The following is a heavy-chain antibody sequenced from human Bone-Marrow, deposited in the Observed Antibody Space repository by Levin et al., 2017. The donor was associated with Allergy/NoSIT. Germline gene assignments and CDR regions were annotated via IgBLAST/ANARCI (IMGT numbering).Heavy chain of an antibody. CDR1: GFTFSGSA. CDR3: ARPYFYESSGYFDYGY. J-gene: IGHJ4*02. D-gene: IGHD3-22*01. CDR2: IRSKANGAAT. V-gene: IGHV3-73*01. Sequence: KVSCAASGFTFSGSAVHWVRQASGKGLEWVGRIRSKANGAATTYAASVKSRFTIARDDSNNRAYLQMNSLKTEDTAVYYCARPYFYESSGYFDYGYWGQGTLVTVSS.